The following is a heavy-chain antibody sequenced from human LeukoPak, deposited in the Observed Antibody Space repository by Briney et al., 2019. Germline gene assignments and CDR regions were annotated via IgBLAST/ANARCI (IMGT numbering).Heavy chain of an antibody. D-gene: IGHD3-10*01. CDR3: ARLWFGEFRQDY. CDR1: GGTFSSYA. CDR2: IIPIFGTA. V-gene: IGHV1-69*01. Sequence: ASVKVSCKASGGTFSSYAISWVRQAPGQGLEWMGGIIPIFGTANYAQKFQGRVTITADESTSTAYMELSSLRSEDTAVYYCARLWFGEFRQDYWGQGTLVTVSS. J-gene: IGHJ4*02.